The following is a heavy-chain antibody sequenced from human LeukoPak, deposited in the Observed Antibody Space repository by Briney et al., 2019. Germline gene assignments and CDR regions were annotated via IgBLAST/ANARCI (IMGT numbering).Heavy chain of an antibody. V-gene: IGHV3-11*04. CDR2: ISSSGSTI. CDR1: GFTFSDYY. J-gene: IGHJ6*03. CDR3: ARDGYSYGWNYYMDV. D-gene: IGHD5-18*01. Sequence: PGGSLRLSCAASGFTFSDYYMSWIRQAPGKGLEWVSYISSSGSTIYYADSVKGRLTISRDNAKNSLYLQMNSLRAEDTAVYYCARDGYSYGWNYYMDVWGKGTTVTVSS.